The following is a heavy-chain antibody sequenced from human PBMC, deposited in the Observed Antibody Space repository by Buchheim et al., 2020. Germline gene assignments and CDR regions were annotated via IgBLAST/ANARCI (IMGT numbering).Heavy chain of an antibody. V-gene: IGHV4-31*03. Sequence: QVQLQESGPGLVKPSQTLSLTCTVSGGSISSGGYYWSWIRQHPGKGLEWIGYIYYSGSTYYNPSLKSRVTISVDTSKNQFSLKLSSVTAADPAVYYCARWGAGNAGIAAAEGTLDVWGQGTT. D-gene: IGHD6-13*01. CDR2: IYYSGST. CDR3: ARWGAGNAGIAAAEGTLDV. CDR1: GGSISSGGYY. J-gene: IGHJ6*02.